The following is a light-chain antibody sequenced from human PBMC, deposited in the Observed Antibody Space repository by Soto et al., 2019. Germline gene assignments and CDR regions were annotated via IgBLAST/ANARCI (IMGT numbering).Light chain of an antibody. V-gene: IGLV2-23*02. CDR1: SSDVGSYDL. CDR3: CSYAGSETYV. CDR2: DVT. Sequence: QSALTQPASVSGSPGQSITISCTGTSSDVGSYDLVSWYQQHPGKAPKLMIYDVTKRPSGVSNRFSGSKSGNTASLTISGLQAEDETDSYCCSYAGSETYVFGTGTKVTVL. J-gene: IGLJ1*01.